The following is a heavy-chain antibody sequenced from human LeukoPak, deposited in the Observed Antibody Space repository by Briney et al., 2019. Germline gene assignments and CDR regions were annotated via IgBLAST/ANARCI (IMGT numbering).Heavy chain of an antibody. J-gene: IGHJ4*02. Sequence: ASVKVSCKASGYNLNTYHMHWVRQAPGQGLEWMGIITATGTTTICAQKFQGRVTMTRDTSTSTVYMDLSSLRSDDTAVYYCATEYVRTHYFDWWGQGTLVTVSS. CDR1: GYNLNTYH. V-gene: IGHV1-46*02. D-gene: IGHD3-16*01. CDR3: ATEYVRTHYFDW. CDR2: ITATGTTT.